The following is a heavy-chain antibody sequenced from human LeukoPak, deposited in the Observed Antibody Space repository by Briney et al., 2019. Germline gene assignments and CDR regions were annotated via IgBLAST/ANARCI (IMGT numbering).Heavy chain of an antibody. Sequence: ASVTVSCKASGYTFTSFYIHWVRQPPGRGLEWMGVINPSVSNTRYAQKFQGRVTMTRDTSTSTVYMGVSSLRSEDTAVYYCAMGYCISTTCYSSYWGQGTLVTVSS. CDR3: AMGYCISTTCYSSY. V-gene: IGHV1-46*03. CDR2: INPSVSNT. D-gene: IGHD2-2*01. CDR1: GYTFTSFY. J-gene: IGHJ4*02.